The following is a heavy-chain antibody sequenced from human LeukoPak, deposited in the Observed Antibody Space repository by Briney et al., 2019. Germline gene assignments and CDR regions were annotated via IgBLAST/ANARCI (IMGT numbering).Heavy chain of an antibody. CDR3: ARDHKLSIHYGMDV. Sequence: PGGSLRLSCAASGFIFTDYWMHWVRQGPGKELMWVARISGDGRATTYADSVKGRFTISRDNAKNSLYLQMNSLRAEDTAVYYCARDHKLSIHYGMDVWGQGTTVTVSS. D-gene: IGHD2/OR15-2a*01. CDR2: ISGDGRAT. J-gene: IGHJ6*02. V-gene: IGHV3-74*01. CDR1: GFIFTDYW.